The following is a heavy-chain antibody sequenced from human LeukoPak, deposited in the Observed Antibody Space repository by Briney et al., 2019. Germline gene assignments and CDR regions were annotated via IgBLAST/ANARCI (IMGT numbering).Heavy chain of an antibody. CDR3: ARAKRNGFDI. V-gene: IGHV3-48*03. CDR1: GFTFSSYE. CDR2: ISSSGSTI. J-gene: IGHJ3*02. Sequence: GGSLRLSCAASGFTFSSYEMNWVRQAPGKGLEWVSYISSSGSTIYYADSVKGRFTISRDNAKNSLYLQMNSLGAEDTAVYYCARAKRNGFDIWGQGTMVTVSS.